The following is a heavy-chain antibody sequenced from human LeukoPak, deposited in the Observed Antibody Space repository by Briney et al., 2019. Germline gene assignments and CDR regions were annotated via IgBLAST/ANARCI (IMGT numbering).Heavy chain of an antibody. Sequence: GGSLTLSCAASGFTFSSYSMSWVRQAPGKGLEGVGFIRSKAYGGTTEYAASVKGRFTISRDDSKSIAYLQMNSLKTEDTAVYYCSSLRYFDWFHTDYWGQGTLVTVSS. CDR1: GFTFSSYS. CDR3: SSLRYFDWFHTDY. CDR2: IRSKAYGGTT. D-gene: IGHD3-9*01. V-gene: IGHV3-49*04. J-gene: IGHJ4*02.